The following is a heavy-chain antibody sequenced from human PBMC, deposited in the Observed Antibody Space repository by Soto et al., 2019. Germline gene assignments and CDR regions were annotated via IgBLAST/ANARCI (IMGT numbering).Heavy chain of an antibody. CDR1: GYTFTSYY. J-gene: IGHJ6*02. V-gene: IGHV1-46*01. CDR3: ARDRTYYDFWSGHMDV. CDR2: INPSGGST. D-gene: IGHD3-3*01. Sequence: ASVKVSCKASGYTFTSYYMHWVRQAPGQGLEWMGIINPSGGSTSYAQKFQGRVTMTRDTSTSTVYMELSSLRSEDTAVYYCARDRTYYDFWSGHMDVCGQRTTVTVSS.